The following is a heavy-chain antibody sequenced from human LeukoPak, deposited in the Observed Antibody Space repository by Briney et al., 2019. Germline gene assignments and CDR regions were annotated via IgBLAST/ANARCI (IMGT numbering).Heavy chain of an antibody. J-gene: IGHJ6*02. V-gene: IGHV3-7*01. CDR3: AREELLGAYYYYGMDV. D-gene: IGHD1-26*01. CDR2: IKQDGSEK. Sequence: GGSLRLSCAASGFTFSSYWMSWVRQAPGKGLEWVASIKQDGSEKYYVDSVRGRFTISRDNAKNSLYLQMNSLRAEDTAVYYCAREELLGAYYYYGMDVWGQGTTVTVSS. CDR1: GFTFSSYW.